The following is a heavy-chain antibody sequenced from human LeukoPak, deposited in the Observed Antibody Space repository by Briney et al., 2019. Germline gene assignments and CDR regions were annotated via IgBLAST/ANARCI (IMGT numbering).Heavy chain of an antibody. D-gene: IGHD2-15*01. Sequence: ASVTVSFTASGYTFTVYYMHWVRQAPGQGLEWMGWMNPYSGGTNYAQKFQGRVTMTRDTSIGTAYMELRRLSYDDTAIYYCARPYCNGGSCHDYFDYWGQGTLVSVSS. CDR3: ARPYCNGGSCHDYFDY. J-gene: IGHJ4*02. V-gene: IGHV1-2*02. CDR1: GYTFTVYY. CDR2: MNPYSGGT.